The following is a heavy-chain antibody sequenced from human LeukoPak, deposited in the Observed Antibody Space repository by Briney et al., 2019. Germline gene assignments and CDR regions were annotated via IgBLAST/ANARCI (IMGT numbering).Heavy chain of an antibody. J-gene: IGHJ5*02. CDR3: ARDQLLGYWFDP. CDR1: GFSFSSYR. D-gene: IGHD2-2*01. V-gene: IGHV3-21*01. Sequence: PGGSLRLSCAASGFSFSSYRMNWVRQAPGKGLEWVSSISSSSSYIYYADSVKGRFTISRDNAKNSLYLQMNSLRAEDTAVYYCARDQLLGYWFDPWGQGTLVTVSS. CDR2: ISSSSSYI.